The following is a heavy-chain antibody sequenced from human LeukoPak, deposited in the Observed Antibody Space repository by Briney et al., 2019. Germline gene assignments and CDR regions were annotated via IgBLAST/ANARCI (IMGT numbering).Heavy chain of an antibody. CDR3: ARSSEGRYYYDSSGYSYYYYYMDV. CDR2: INPDSGGT. CDR1: GYTFTGYY. D-gene: IGHD3-22*01. V-gene: IGHV1-2*02. J-gene: IGHJ6*03. Sequence: ASVKVSCKASGYTFTGYYMHWVRQAPGHGLEWMGWINPDSGGTNYAQKFQGRVTMTRDTSKNQFSLKLSSVTAADTAVYYCARSSEGRYYYDSSGYSYYYYYMDVWGKGTTVTISS.